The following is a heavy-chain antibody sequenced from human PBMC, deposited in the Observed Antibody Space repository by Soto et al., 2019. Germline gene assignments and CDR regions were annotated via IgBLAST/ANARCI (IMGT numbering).Heavy chain of an antibody. V-gene: IGHV3-15*07. D-gene: IGHD3-10*02. CDR2: IKSKTDGGTT. CDR3: TTDFDVRGDYYYYGMDV. Sequence: GGSLRLSCAASGFTFSNAWMNWVRQAPGKGLEWVGRIKSKTDGGTTDYAAPVKGRFTISRDDSKNTLYLQMNSLKTEDTAVYYCTTDFDVRGDYYYYGMDVWGQGTTVTVSS. J-gene: IGHJ6*02. CDR1: GFTFSNAW.